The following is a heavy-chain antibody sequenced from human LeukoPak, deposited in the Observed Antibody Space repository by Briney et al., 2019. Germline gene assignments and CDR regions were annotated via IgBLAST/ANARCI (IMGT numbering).Heavy chain of an antibody. CDR2: INPSGGST. D-gene: IGHD1-26*01. V-gene: IGHV1-46*01. CDR3: ARVFGWELRSGLDY. CDR1: GGTFSNYA. J-gene: IGHJ4*02. Sequence: ASVKVSCKASGGTFSNYAISWVRQAPGQGLEWMGIINPSGGSTSYAQKFQGRVTMTRDTSTSTVYMELSSLRSEDTAVYYCARVFGWELRSGLDYWGQGTLVTVSS.